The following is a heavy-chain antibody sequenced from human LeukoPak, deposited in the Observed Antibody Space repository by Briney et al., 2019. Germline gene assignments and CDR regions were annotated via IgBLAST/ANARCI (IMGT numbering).Heavy chain of an antibody. CDR3: ASRSAVAGLDY. D-gene: IGHD6-19*01. CDR2: INHSGST. Sequence: PETLSLTCAVYGGSFSGYYWSWIRQPPGKGLEWIGEINHSGSTNYNPSLKSRVTISVDTSKNQFSLKLSSVTAADTAVYYCASRSAVAGLDYWGQGTLVTVSS. V-gene: IGHV4-34*01. CDR1: GGSFSGYY. J-gene: IGHJ4*02.